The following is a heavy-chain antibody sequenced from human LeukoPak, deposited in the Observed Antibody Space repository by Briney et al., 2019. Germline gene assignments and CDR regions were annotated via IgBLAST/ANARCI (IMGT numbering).Heavy chain of an antibody. V-gene: IGHV3-23*01. Sequence: PGGSLRLSCAASGFTVSSNYMSWVRQAPGKGLEWVSAISGSGGSTYYADSVKGRFTISRDNSKNTLYLQMNSLRAEDTAVYYCAKGLRYDSSGSGNYWGQGTLVTVSS. CDR3: AKGLRYDSSGSGNY. D-gene: IGHD3-22*01. CDR1: GFTVSSNY. CDR2: ISGSGGST. J-gene: IGHJ4*02.